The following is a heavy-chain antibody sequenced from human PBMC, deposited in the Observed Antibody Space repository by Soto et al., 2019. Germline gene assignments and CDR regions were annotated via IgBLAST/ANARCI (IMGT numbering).Heavy chain of an antibody. J-gene: IGHJ4*02. CDR3: AKDDVVTMVRGVDRFDY. CDR1: GFTFSSYA. Sequence: GGSLRLSCAASGFTFSSYAMSWVRQAPGKGLEWVSAISGSGGSTYYADSVKGRFTISRDNSKKTLYLQMNSLRAEDTALYYCAKDDVVTMVRGVDRFDYWGQGTLVTVSS. V-gene: IGHV3-23*01. D-gene: IGHD3-10*01. CDR2: ISGSGGST.